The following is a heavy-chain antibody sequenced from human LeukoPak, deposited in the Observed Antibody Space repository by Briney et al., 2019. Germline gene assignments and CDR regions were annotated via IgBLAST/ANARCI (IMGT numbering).Heavy chain of an antibody. CDR3: TRDVWGDRDGFFEC. Sequence: GSLRLSCAASGFTFSSYWMHWVRQVPGKGLVWVARFNTDGRSTSYGESLKGRFTISRDNARNTLYLQMNSLRAEDTAVYYCTRDVWGDRDGFFECWGQGTLVTVSS. V-gene: IGHV3-74*01. D-gene: IGHD5-24*01. CDR2: FNTDGRST. J-gene: IGHJ4*02. CDR1: GFTFSSYW.